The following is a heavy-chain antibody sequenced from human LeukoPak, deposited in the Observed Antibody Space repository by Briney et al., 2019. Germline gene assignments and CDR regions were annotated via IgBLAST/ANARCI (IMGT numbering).Heavy chain of an antibody. V-gene: IGHV4-59*08. Sequence: PSETLSLTCTVSGDSISSYYWSWVRQPPGKGLEWIGYIYYSGSTNYNPSLKSRVTISVDTSKNQFSLKLSSVTAADTAVYYCAKLSDGDYSWSDPWGQGTLVTVPS. J-gene: IGHJ5*02. CDR3: AKLSDGDYSWSDP. CDR1: GDSISSYY. CDR2: IYYSGST. D-gene: IGHD4-17*01.